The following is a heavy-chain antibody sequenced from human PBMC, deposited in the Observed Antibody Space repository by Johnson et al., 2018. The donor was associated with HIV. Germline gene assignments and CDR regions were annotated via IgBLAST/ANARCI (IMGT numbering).Heavy chain of an antibody. J-gene: IGHJ3*02. CDR3: ASQGVVRLEKAFDI. V-gene: IGHV3-NL1*01. Sequence: VPLVESGGGVVPSGGSLRLSCAASGFTFSTYGMHWVRQAPGKGLEWVSVIYSGGSTYYADSVKGRFTISRDNSKNTLYLQMNSLRAEDTAVYYCASQGVVRLEKAFDIWGQGTMVTVSS. CDR1: GFTFSTYG. CDR2: IYSGGST. D-gene: IGHD3-10*01.